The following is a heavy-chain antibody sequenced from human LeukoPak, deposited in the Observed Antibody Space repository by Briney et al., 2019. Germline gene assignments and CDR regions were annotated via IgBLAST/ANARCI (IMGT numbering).Heavy chain of an antibody. D-gene: IGHD3-22*01. V-gene: IGHV4-4*07. Sequence: PSETLSLTCTVSGGSISSYYWSWIRQPAGKGLEWIGRIYTSGSTNYNPSLKSRVTMSVDTSKNQFSLKLSSVTAADTAVYYCARVVGPIFYYDSSGWAYADYWGQGTLVTVSS. CDR3: ARVVGPIFYYDSSGWAYADY. CDR1: GGSISSYY. CDR2: IYTSGST. J-gene: IGHJ4*02.